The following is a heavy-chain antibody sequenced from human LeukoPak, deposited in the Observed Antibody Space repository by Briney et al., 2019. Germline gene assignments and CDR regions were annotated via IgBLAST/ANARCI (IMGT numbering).Heavy chain of an antibody. CDR3: ARQRGGDAFDI. CDR2: INPNSGAT. D-gene: IGHD3-10*01. J-gene: IGHJ3*02. Sequence: APVKVSCKASGHTFTGYSMHWLRQAPGQGLECLGWINPNSGATNYAQRFQGRVTMTRDTSISAVYMDLSRVTSDDTAVYYCARQRGGDAFDIWGQGTMVTVSS. V-gene: IGHV1-2*02. CDR1: GHTFTGYS.